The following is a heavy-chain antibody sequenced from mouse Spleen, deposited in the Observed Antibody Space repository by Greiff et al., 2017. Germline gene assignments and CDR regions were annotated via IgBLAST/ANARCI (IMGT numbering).Heavy chain of an antibody. CDR1: GFNIKDYY. CDR2: IDPEDGET. D-gene: IGHD2-12*01. J-gene: IGHJ2*01. Sequence: EVKVEESGAELVKPGASVKLSCTASGFNIKDYYMHWVKQRTEQGLEWIGRIDPEDGETKYAPKFQGKATITADTSSNTAYLQLSSLTSEDTAVYYCARGLYSYYSYDGDDYWGQGTTLTVSS. V-gene: IGHV14-2*01. CDR3: ARGLYSYYSYDGDDY.